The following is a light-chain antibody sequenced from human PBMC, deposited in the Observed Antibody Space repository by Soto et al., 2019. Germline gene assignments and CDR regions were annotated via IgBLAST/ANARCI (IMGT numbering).Light chain of an antibody. CDR1: SSDVGGYNY. J-gene: IGLJ2*01. CDR3: SSYAGSNNVX. V-gene: IGLV2-8*01. Sequence: QSVLSQPPSASGSPGQSVTISCTGTSSDVGGYNYVSWYQHHPGKAPKLMIYEVTKRPSGVPDRFSGSKSGNTASLTVSGLQAEDDSDYYCSSYAGSNNVXFGGGTKLTVL. CDR2: EVT.